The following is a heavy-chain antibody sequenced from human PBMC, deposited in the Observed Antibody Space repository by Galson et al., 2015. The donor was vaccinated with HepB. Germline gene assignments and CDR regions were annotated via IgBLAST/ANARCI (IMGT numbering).Heavy chain of an antibody. CDR2: TYYRSKWYN. J-gene: IGHJ4*02. Sequence: CAISGDSVSSNGAAWYWIRQSPSSGLEWLGRTYYRSKWYNDYAVSVKSRITINPDTSKNQFSLQLNSVTPEDTAVYYCAREGYYFDYWGQGTLVTVSS. V-gene: IGHV6-1*01. CDR3: AREGYYFDY. CDR1: GDSVSSNGAA.